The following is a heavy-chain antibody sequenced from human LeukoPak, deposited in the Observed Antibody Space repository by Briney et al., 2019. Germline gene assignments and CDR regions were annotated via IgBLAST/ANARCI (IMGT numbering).Heavy chain of an antibody. CDR3: ARIELPRYDFWSGYSKGNAFDI. V-gene: IGHV1-46*01. CDR2: INPGGGNT. CDR1: GYTLSSYY. J-gene: IGHJ3*02. Sequence: ASVKVSCKASGYTLSSYYIHWLRQAPGQGLEWMGIINPGGGNTDYAQKIQGRVTMTRDASTSTVYMELSSLRFEDTAVYYCARIELPRYDFWSGYSKGNAFDIWGQGTMVTVSS. D-gene: IGHD3-3*01.